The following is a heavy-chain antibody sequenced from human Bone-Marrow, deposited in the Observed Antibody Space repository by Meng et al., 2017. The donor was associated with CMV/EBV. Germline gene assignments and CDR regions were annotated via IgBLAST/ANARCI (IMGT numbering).Heavy chain of an antibody. CDR1: GGTFSSYA. D-gene: IGHD3-16*01. Sequence: QVQLGHAGAEVKKPGSSVKVSCKASGGTFSSYAISWVRQAPGQGLEWMGGFDPEDGETIYAQKFQGRVTMTEDTSTDTAYMELSSLRSEDTAVYYCATDLRGSSFDYWGQGTLVTVSS. V-gene: IGHV1-24*01. CDR2: FDPEDGET. J-gene: IGHJ4*02. CDR3: ATDLRGSSFDY.